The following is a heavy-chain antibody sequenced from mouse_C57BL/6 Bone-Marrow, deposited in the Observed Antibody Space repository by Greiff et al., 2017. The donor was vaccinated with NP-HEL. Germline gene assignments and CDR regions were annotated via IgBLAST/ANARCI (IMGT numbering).Heavy chain of an antibody. CDR2: IDPGDGDT. D-gene: IGHD1-1*01. CDR3: ARFGSSPYYFDY. CDR1: GYAFSSSW. J-gene: IGHJ2*01. Sequence: QVQLKESGPELVKPGASVKISCKASGYAFSSSWMNWVKQRPGKGLEWIGRIDPGDGDTNYNGKFKGKATLTADKSSSTAYMQLSSLTSEDSAVYFCARFGSSPYYFDYWGQGTTLTVSS. V-gene: IGHV1-82*01.